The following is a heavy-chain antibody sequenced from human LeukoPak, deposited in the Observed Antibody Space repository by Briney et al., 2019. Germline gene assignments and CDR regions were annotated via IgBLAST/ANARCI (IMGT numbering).Heavy chain of an antibody. J-gene: IGHJ5*02. CDR3: ARGCSSTSCHTADNWFDP. D-gene: IGHD2-2*01. CDR1: GFTFSNYY. CDR2: ISSSSSYT. Sequence: PGRSLRLSCAASGFTFSNYYMNWISQAPGKGLEWDSYISSSSSYTNYADSVKGRFTISRDNAKNSLYLQMNSLRAEDTAVYYCARGCSSTSCHTADNWFDPWGQGTLVTVSS. V-gene: IGHV3-11*06.